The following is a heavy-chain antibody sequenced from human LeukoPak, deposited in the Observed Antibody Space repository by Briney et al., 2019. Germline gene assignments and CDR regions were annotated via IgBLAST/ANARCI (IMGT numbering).Heavy chain of an antibody. CDR2: IYYSGST. J-gene: IGHJ6*02. V-gene: IGHV4-59*01. Sequence: PSETLSLTCTVSGGSISSYYWSWIRQPPGKGLEWIGYIYYSGSTNYNPSLKSRVTTSVDTSKNQFSLKLSSVTAADTAVYYCARAHLAAAGPPYYYYYGMDVWGQGTTVTVSS. CDR1: GGSISSYY. D-gene: IGHD6-13*01. CDR3: ARAHLAAAGPPYYYYYGMDV.